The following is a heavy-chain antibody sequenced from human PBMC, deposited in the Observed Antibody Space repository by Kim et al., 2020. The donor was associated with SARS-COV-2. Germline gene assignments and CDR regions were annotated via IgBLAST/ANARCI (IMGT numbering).Heavy chain of an antibody. J-gene: IGHJ6*02. D-gene: IGHD2-15*01. CDR2: IYYSGST. CDR1: GGSISSYY. Sequence: SETLSLTCTVSGGSISSYYWSWIRQPPGKGLEWIGYIYYSGSTNYNPSLKSRVTISVDTSKNQYSLKLSSVTAADTAVYYCARDMSPYCSGGSCYHYGMDVWGQGTTVTVSS. V-gene: IGHV4-59*01. CDR3: ARDMSPYCSGGSCYHYGMDV.